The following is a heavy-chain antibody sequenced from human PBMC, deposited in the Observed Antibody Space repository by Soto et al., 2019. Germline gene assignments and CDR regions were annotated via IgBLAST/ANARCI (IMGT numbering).Heavy chain of an antibody. CDR2: VNPRGGHT. CDR1: VHTFSNYY. CDR3: ARGGHVVVMTAAFDY. Sequence: QVQLLQSGAEVKKPGASVKVSCKASVHTFSNYYIHWVRQAPGQGLEWMGTVNPRGGHTTYAQQFLGRVTMTRDTSTSTLYMALTSLRSEDTAVYYCARGGHVVVMTAAFDYWGQGTLVTVSS. D-gene: IGHD2-21*02. V-gene: IGHV1-46*03. J-gene: IGHJ4*02.